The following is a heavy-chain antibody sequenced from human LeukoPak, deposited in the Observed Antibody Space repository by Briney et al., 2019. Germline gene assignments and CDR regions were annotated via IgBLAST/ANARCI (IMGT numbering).Heavy chain of an antibody. Sequence: SVKVSCKASGYTFSSDEIHWVRQAPGQGPEWLGRIIPLVETPNYSQSFQGRVTITADKSTSTAYMELSSLKFEDTAIYYCARGQRWQAFDVWGQGTMVTVSS. D-gene: IGHD2-15*01. CDR2: IIPLVETP. J-gene: IGHJ3*01. CDR1: GYTFSSDE. V-gene: IGHV1-69*04. CDR3: ARGQRWQAFDV.